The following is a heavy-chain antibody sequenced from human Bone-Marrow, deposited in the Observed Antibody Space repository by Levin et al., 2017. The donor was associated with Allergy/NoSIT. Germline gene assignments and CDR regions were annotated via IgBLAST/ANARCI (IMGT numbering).Heavy chain of an antibody. D-gene: IGHD2-2*01. J-gene: IGHJ6*02. V-gene: IGHV3-33*01. CDR1: GFTFSSYG. Sequence: GGSLRLSCAASGFTFSSYGMHWVRQAPGKGLEWVAVIWYDGSNKYYADSVKGRFTISRDNSKNTLYLQMNSLRAEDTAVYYCTYCSSTSCHWGVGNGMDVWGQGTTVTVSS. CDR3: TYCSSTSCHWGVGNGMDV. CDR2: IWYDGSNK.